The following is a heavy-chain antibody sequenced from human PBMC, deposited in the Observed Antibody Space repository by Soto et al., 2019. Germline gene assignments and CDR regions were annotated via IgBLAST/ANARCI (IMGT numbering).Heavy chain of an antibody. D-gene: IGHD5-18*01. CDR3: AKSGSYGLTFFDY. Sequence: EVQLLESGGGLVQPGGSLRLSCAASGFTFSSYAMSWVRQAPGKGLEWVSAISGSGGSTYYADSVKGRFTISRDNSKNTLYLQMNTLRAEDTAVYYCAKSGSYGLTFFDYWGQGTLVTVSS. V-gene: IGHV3-23*01. J-gene: IGHJ4*02. CDR1: GFTFSSYA. CDR2: ISGSGGST.